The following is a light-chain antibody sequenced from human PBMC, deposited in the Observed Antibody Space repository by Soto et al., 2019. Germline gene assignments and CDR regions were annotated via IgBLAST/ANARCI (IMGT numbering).Light chain of an antibody. CDR3: QQYGSSPTWT. V-gene: IGKV3-20*01. CDR2: GAS. CDR1: QSVSSKY. J-gene: IGKJ1*01. Sequence: ESVLTQSPGTLSLSPGERATLSCRGSQSVSSKYLAWYQQKPGQAPRLLIYGASTRATGIPDRFSGSGSGTDFTLTISRLEPEDSAVYYCQQYGSSPTWTFGQGTKVDIK.